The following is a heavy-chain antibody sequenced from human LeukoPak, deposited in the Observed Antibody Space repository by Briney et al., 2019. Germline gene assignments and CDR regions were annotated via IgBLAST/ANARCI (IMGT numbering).Heavy chain of an antibody. D-gene: IGHD3-22*01. V-gene: IGHV3-11*04. CDR1: GFIFSDHY. CDR3: ARAYFYDTSGYYYGY. J-gene: IGHJ4*02. CDR2: ISGNGDNI. Sequence: PGGSLRLSCAASGFIFSDHYMSWIRQAPGKGLECVSYISGNGDNIRYADSVKGRFIVSRDNAKNSLYLQMNGLRAEDTAVYYCARAYFYDTSGYYYGYWGQGTLVTVSS.